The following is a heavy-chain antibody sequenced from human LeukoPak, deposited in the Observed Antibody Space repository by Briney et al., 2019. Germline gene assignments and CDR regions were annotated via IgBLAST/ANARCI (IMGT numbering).Heavy chain of an antibody. J-gene: IGHJ5*02. Sequence: SETLSLTCGVYGGSFSGYYWSWIRQPPGKGLEWIGEVNHSGSANYNPSLKSRVTISVDTSKTQFSLKLSSVTAADTAVYYCARGIVLLVAACFDPWGQGTLVPVSS. V-gene: IGHV4-34*01. CDR2: VNHSGSA. CDR1: GGSFSGYY. CDR3: ARGIVLLVAACFDP. D-gene: IGHD2-15*01.